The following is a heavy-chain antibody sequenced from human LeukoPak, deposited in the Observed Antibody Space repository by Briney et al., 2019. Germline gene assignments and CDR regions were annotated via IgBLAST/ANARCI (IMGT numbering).Heavy chain of an antibody. V-gene: IGHV4-39*07. CDR2: IYYSGST. D-gene: IGHD3-22*01. J-gene: IGHJ4*02. CDR1: GGSISSSSYY. Sequence: SETLSLTCTVSGGSISSSSYYWGWIRQPPGKGLEWIGSIYYSGSTYYNPSLKSRVTISVDTSKNQFSLKLSSVTAADTAVYYCARAYYYDSSGYYPFDYWGQGTLVTVSS. CDR3: ARAYYYDSSGYYPFDY.